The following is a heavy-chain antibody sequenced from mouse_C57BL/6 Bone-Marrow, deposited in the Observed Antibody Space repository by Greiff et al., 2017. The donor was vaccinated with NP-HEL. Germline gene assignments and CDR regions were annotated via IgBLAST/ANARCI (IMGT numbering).Heavy chain of an antibody. Sequence: QVHVKQSGAELVKPGASVKLSCKASGYTFTSYWMHWVKQRPGRGLAWIGRIDPYSGGTKYNEKFKSKATLTVDKPSSPAYMQLNSLTSEDSAVYYCARSGTRDYFDYWGQGTTLTVFS. D-gene: IGHD4-1*01. CDR1: GYTFTSYW. CDR3: ARSGTRDYFDY. V-gene: IGHV1-72*01. J-gene: IGHJ2*01. CDR2: IDPYSGGT.